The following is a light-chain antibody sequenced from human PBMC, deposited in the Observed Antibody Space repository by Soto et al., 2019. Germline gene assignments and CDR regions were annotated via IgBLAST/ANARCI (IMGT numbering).Light chain of an antibody. J-gene: IGKJ5*01. V-gene: IGKV1D-12*01. CDR3: QQANSFPIT. CDR1: QGISRW. Sequence: DIQMTQSPSSVSASVGDRDTITCRASQGISRWLAWYQQKPGKAPKLLVYAASSLQSGVPSRFSGSGSGTDFTLTISSLQPEDFATYYCQQANSFPITFGQGTRLEIK. CDR2: AAS.